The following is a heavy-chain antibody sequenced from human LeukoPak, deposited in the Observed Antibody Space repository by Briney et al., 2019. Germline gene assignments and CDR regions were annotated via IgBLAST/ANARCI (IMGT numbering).Heavy chain of an antibody. J-gene: IGHJ3*02. CDR3: ARDGGGSYYFDSDSDASDI. Sequence: GGSLRLSCAASGFTLSSYTMHWVRQAPGKGLEWVTVISYDGSNKYYADSVKGRFTVSRDNSKNTLYLQMNSLRAEDTAVYYCARDGGGSYYFDSDSDASDIWGQGTMVTVSS. D-gene: IGHD1-26*01. CDR1: GFTLSSYT. CDR2: ISYDGSNK. V-gene: IGHV3-30-3*01.